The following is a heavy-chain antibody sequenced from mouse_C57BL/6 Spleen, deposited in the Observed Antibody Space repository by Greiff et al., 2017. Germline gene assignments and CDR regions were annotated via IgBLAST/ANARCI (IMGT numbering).Heavy chain of an antibody. D-gene: IGHD2-3*01. Sequence: QVQLQQPGAELVRPGSSVKLSCKASGYTFTSYWMHWVKQRPIQGLEWIGNIDPSDSETHYNQKFKDKATLTVDKSSSTAYMQLSSLTSEDSAVYYCEKLGDGYYGAWFAYWGQGTMVTVSA. CDR1: GYTFTSYW. CDR3: EKLGDGYYGAWFAY. V-gene: IGHV1-52*01. CDR2: IDPSDSET. J-gene: IGHJ3*01.